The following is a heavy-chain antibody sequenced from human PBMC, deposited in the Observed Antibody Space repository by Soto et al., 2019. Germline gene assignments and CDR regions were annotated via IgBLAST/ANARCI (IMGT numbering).Heavy chain of an antibody. Sequence: QVQLQESGPGLVKPSQTLSLSCTVSGGSIRSGGYYWTWIRQHPGKGLEWIGYTYYSGYTNYNPSLKSRVTISVDASKNQFSVKLSSVTAADTAVYYCPRVLSTAAVDYWGQGTLVTVSS. J-gene: IGHJ4*02. D-gene: IGHD6-13*01. CDR2: TYYSGYT. CDR1: GGSIRSGGYY. V-gene: IGHV4-31*03. CDR3: PRVLSTAAVDY.